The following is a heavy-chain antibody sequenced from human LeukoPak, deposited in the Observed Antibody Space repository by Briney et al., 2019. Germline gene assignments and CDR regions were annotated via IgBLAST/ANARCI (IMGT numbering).Heavy chain of an antibody. J-gene: IGHJ3*02. CDR2: MNPNSGNT. V-gene: IGHV1-8*03. D-gene: IGHD3-3*01. CDR3: ARGRHYDFWSGYYTDAFDI. Sequence: ASVKVSCKASGYTFTSYDINWVRQATGQGLEWMGWMNPNSGNTGYAQKFQGRVTITRNTSISTAYMELSSLRSEDTAVYYCARGRHYDFWSGYYTDAFDIWGQGTMVTVSS. CDR1: GYTFTSYD.